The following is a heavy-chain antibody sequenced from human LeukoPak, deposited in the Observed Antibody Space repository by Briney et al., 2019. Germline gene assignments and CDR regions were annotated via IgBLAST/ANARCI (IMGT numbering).Heavy chain of an antibody. CDR2: IRYDGSNK. CDR1: GFTFSSYG. J-gene: IGHJ3*02. CDR3: AKEPYCSSTSCYALDI. V-gene: IGHV3-30*02. Sequence: GGYLRLSCAASGFTFSSYGMHWVRQAPGKGLEWLAFIRYDGSNKYYADSVKGRSTISRDNSKNTLYLQMNSLRAEDTAVYYCAKEPYCSSTSCYALDIWGQGTMVTVSS. D-gene: IGHD2-2*01.